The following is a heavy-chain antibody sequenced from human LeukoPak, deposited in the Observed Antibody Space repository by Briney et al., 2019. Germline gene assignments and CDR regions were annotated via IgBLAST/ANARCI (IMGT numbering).Heavy chain of an antibody. CDR2: ISGSGGAT. CDR3: ARSAYCSGGNCYQGSFDI. CDR1: GFTFSSYA. D-gene: IGHD2-15*01. Sequence: GGSLRLSCAASGFTFSSYAMSWVRQAPGKGLEWVSTISGSGGATLYADSVKGRFTISRDNSKNTLYLQMNSLRAEDTAVYYCARSAYCSGGNCYQGSFDIWGQGTMVTVSS. J-gene: IGHJ3*02. V-gene: IGHV3-23*01.